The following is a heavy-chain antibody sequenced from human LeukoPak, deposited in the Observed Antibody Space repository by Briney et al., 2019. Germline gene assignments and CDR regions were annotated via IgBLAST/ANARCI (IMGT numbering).Heavy chain of an antibody. V-gene: IGHV3-69-1*02. D-gene: IGHD2-2*01. CDR3: ARAAGGYCSRTSCYDPFDY. CDR1: GFTFSDYY. J-gene: IGHJ4*02. CDR2: ISSSSTI. Sequence: GGSLRLSCAASGFTFSDYYMNWVRQAPGKGLEWVSSISSSSTIYYADSVKGRFTISRDNAKNSLYLQMNSLRAEDTAVYYCARAAGGYCSRTSCYDPFDYWGQGTLVTVSS.